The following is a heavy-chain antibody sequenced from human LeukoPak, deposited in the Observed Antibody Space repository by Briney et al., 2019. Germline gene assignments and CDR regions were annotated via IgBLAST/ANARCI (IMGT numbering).Heavy chain of an antibody. V-gene: IGHV1-18*01. CDR3: ARDLHMAAAGTGGVDY. J-gene: IGHJ4*02. CDR2: ISGYNGNT. Sequence: ASVTVSCKASGYTFTSYAMHWVRQAPGQRLEWMGWISGYNGNTDYAQKLQDRVTMTTDTSTTTAYMELRSLRSDDTAVYYCARDLHMAAAGTGGVDYWGQGTLVTVSS. D-gene: IGHD6-13*01. CDR1: GYTFTSYA.